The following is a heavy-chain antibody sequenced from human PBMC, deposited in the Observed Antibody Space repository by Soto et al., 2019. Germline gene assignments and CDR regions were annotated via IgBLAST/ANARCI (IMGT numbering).Heavy chain of an antibody. CDR3: ARGIFGSGTANDY. V-gene: IGHV3-74*01. Sequence: EVQLVESGGGLDQPGGSLRLSCAASGFTFSGSWMHWVRQAPGKGLVWVSRINGDGSGTSYADFVKGRFTISRDDAKNTLFLQMNGLRAEDTAVYYCARGIFGSGTANDYWGHATLVTVSS. CDR1: GFTFSGSW. J-gene: IGHJ4*01. D-gene: IGHD3-10*01. CDR2: INGDGSGT.